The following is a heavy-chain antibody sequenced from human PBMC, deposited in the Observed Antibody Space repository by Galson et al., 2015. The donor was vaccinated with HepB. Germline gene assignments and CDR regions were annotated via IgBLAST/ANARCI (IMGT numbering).Heavy chain of an antibody. J-gene: IGHJ4*02. D-gene: IGHD3-10*01. V-gene: IGHV1-24*01. CDR2: FDPEDGET. Sequence: SVKVSCKVSGYTLTDLSMHWVRQAPGKGLEWMGGFDPEDGETIYAQKFQGRVTMTEDTSTDTAYMELSSLRSEDTAVYYCATGILWFGELLGWGQGTLVTVSS. CDR3: ATGILWFGELLG. CDR1: GYTLTDLS.